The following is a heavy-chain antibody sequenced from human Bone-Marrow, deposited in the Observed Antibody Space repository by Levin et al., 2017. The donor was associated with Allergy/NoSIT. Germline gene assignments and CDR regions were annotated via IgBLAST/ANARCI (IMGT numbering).Heavy chain of an antibody. D-gene: IGHD3-9*01. CDR3: TTSTDNSALTDSPHPDY. V-gene: IGHV3-15*01. CDR1: GLIFKDAW. J-gene: IGHJ4*02. CDR2: IKSDSDGATT. Sequence: GGSLRLSCVASGLIFKDAWMTWVRQAPGKGLEWIGRIKSDSDGATTDYAAPVRGRFVISREDSEKTLFLQMRSLRIEDTAMYYCTTSTDNSALTDSPHPDYWGQGTLVTVSS.